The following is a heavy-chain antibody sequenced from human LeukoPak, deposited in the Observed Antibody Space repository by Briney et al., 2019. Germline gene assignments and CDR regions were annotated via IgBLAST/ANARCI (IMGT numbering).Heavy chain of an antibody. D-gene: IGHD1-26*01. V-gene: IGHV3-30-3*01. CDR2: ISYDGSNK. Sequence: GRSLRLSCAVSGFTFSSYAMHWVRQAPGKGLEWVAVISYDGSNKYYADSVKGRFTISRDNSKNTLYLQMNSLRAEDTAVYYCARDPPYSGSYYFDYWGQGTLVTVSS. CDR3: ARDPPYSGSYYFDY. CDR1: GFTFSSYA. J-gene: IGHJ4*02.